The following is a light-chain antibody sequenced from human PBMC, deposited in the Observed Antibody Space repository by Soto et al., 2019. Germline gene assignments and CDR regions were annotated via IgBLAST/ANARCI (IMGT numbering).Light chain of an antibody. Sequence: DIQMTQSPSSLSASVGDRVTITCRASQSINTYLNWYQQKPGKAPKLLIYAASSFQSGVPSRFSGSGSGTDFTLTIGSLQPEDFATYYCQESYSHSRTFGPGTKVDI. CDR1: QSINTY. V-gene: IGKV1-39*01. J-gene: IGKJ3*01. CDR3: QESYSHSRT. CDR2: AAS.